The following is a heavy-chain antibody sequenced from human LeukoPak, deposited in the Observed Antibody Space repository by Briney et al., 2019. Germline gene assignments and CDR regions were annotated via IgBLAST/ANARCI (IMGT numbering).Heavy chain of an antibody. Sequence: SETLSLTCTVSGGSISSSSYYWGWIRQPPGKGLEWIGYIYHSGSTYYNPSLKSRVTISVDRSKNQFSLKLSSVTAADTAVYYCASANHYYDSSGPGHYFDYWGQGTLVTVSS. V-gene: IGHV4-30-2*01. CDR1: GGSISSSSYY. J-gene: IGHJ4*02. CDR2: IYHSGST. CDR3: ASANHYYDSSGPGHYFDY. D-gene: IGHD3-22*01.